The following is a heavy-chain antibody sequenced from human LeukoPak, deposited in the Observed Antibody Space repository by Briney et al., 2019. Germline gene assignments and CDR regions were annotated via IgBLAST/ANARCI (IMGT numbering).Heavy chain of an antibody. D-gene: IGHD1-26*01. Sequence: GASVKVFCKASGYTFTSYYMHWVRQATGQGLEWMGWMNPNIGNTGYAQKFQGRVTMTRNSSISTAYMELSSLRYEDTAVYYCARFNLGRASMGMDVWGQGTTVTVS. V-gene: IGHV1-8*02. CDR2: MNPNIGNT. J-gene: IGHJ6*02. CDR3: ARFNLGRASMGMDV. CDR1: GYTFTSYY.